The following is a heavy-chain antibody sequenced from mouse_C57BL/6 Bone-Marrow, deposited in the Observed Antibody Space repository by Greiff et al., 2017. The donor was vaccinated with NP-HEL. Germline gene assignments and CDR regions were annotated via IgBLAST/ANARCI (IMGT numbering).Heavy chain of an antibody. J-gene: IGHJ3*01. D-gene: IGHD1-1*01. CDR2: ISSGGSYT. Sequence: EVKLQESGGDLVKPGGSLKLSCAASGFTFSSYGMSWVRQTPDKRLEWVATISSGGSYTYYPDSVKGRFTISRDNAKNTLYLQMSSLKSEDTAMYYCARHKGHYGGFAYWGQGTLVTVSA. V-gene: IGHV5-6*01. CDR3: ARHKGHYGGFAY. CDR1: GFTFSSYG.